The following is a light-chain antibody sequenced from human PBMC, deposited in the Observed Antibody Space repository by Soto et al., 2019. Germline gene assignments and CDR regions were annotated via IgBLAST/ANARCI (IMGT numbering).Light chain of an antibody. CDR1: SSDVGGYNY. CDR2: EVS. J-gene: IGLJ2*01. Sequence: QSALTQPASVSGSPGQSITISCTGTSSDVGGYNYVSWYQQHPGKAPKLMIYEVSNRPSGVSNRFSGSKSGNTASLTISGLQAEDEADYYCSSYTSSSTSRVFGGGTKATV. V-gene: IGLV2-14*01. CDR3: SSYTSSSTSRV.